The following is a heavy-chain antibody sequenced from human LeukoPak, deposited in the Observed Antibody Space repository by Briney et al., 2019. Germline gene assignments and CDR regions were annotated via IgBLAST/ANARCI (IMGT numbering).Heavy chain of an antibody. Sequence: GGSLRLSCAASGFTFSDHYMDWVRQAPGKGLEWVGRSRNKANNYTTEYAASVKGRFTISRDDAKNSLYLQMKNLKTEDTAVYYCARVAIQLWGNDDAFDIWGQGTVVTVSS. V-gene: IGHV3-72*01. J-gene: IGHJ3*02. D-gene: IGHD5-24*01. CDR1: GFTFSDHY. CDR2: SRNKANNYTT. CDR3: ARVAIQLWGNDDAFDI.